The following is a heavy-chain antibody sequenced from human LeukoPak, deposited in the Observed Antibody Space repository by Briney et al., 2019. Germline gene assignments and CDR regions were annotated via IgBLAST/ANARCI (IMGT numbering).Heavy chain of an antibody. J-gene: IGHJ4*02. CDR3: ARRGSSWDYFDY. D-gene: IGHD6-6*01. CDR1: GGSISSYY. V-gene: IGHV4-59*01. CDR2: VYYRGST. Sequence: SETLSLTCTVSGGSISSYYWSWIRQPPGKGLEWIGYVYYRGSTNYNPSLKSRVTISVDTSKNRFSLKLSSVTAADTAVYYCARRGSSWDYFDYWGQGALVTVSS.